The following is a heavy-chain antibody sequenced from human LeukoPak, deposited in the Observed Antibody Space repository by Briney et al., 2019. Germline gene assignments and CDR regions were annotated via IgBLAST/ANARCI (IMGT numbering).Heavy chain of an antibody. J-gene: IGHJ3*02. Sequence: GESPKISCKGSGYSFNSYWIGWVRQMPGKGLERMGIIYPGDSDTRYSPSFQGQVTISADKSITTAYLQWSSLKASDTAMYYCARRKWAHTGDVFDIWGQGTMVTVSS. D-gene: IGHD1-26*01. CDR3: ARRKWAHTGDVFDI. CDR2: IYPGDSDT. V-gene: IGHV5-51*01. CDR1: GYSFNSYW.